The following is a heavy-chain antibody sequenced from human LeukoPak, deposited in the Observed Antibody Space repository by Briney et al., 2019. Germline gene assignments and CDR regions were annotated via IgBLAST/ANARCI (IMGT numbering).Heavy chain of an antibody. CDR1: DYSISSGYY. D-gene: IGHD3-3*01. CDR3: AREEDAIFGVVIQYNWFDP. CDR2: IYHSGST. V-gene: IGHV4-38-2*02. J-gene: IGHJ5*02. Sequence: SETLSLTCTVSDYSISSGYYWGWIRQPPGKGLEWIGSIYHSGSTYYNPSLKSRVTISVDTSKNQFSLKLSSVTAADTAVYYCAREEDAIFGVVIQYNWFDPWGQGTLVTVSS.